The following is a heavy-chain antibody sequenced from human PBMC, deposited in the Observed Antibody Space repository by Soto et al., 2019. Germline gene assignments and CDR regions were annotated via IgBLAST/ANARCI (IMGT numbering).Heavy chain of an antibody. J-gene: IGHJ3*01. CDR1: GYTFTDYY. CDR2: MNPKSGGA. D-gene: IGHD2-15*01. CDR3: TRENIARRDGIYEAFDL. Sequence: ASVKVSCKTSGYTFTDYYTHWVRQAPGQGLEWMGWMNPKSGGAYFAQKFQGRVTLTRDTSIGTAYVEVDSLTSDDTAVYFCTRENIARRDGIYEAFDLWGQGTTV. V-gene: IGHV1-2*02.